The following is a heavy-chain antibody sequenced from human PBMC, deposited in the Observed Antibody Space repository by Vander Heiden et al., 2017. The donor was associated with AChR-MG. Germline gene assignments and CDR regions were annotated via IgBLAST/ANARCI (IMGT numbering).Heavy chain of an antibody. D-gene: IGHD5-18*01. CDR2: ISWNSGSI. J-gene: IGHJ4*02. Sequence: DVQLVASGGGLVQPGSSLRLPSAASGFPLDDYAMHWVRQGPGKGLEWVSGISWNSGSIGYADSVKGRFTISRDNAKNSLYLQMNSLRAEDTALYYCAKEIGHTAMAGLDYWGQGTLVTVSS. V-gene: IGHV3-9*01. CDR3: AKEIGHTAMAGLDY. CDR1: GFPLDDYA.